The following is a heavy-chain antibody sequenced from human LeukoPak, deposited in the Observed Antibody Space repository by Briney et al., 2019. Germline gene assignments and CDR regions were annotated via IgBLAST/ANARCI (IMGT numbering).Heavy chain of an antibody. CDR1: GFTFSRYS. CDR3: AKVSGGGSPVGYFQH. D-gene: IGHD2-15*01. CDR2: ISTVSRYI. V-gene: IGHV3-21*06. Sequence: KSGGSLRLSCAASGFTFSRYSMNWVRQAPGKGLEWVSSISTVSRYIYYADSVKGRFTISRDNAKSLLYLQMNNLRAEDTAVYYCAKVSGGGSPVGYFQHWGQGTLVTVSS. J-gene: IGHJ1*01.